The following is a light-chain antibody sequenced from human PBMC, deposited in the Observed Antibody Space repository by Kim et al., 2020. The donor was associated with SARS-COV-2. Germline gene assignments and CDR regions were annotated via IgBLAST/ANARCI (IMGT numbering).Light chain of an antibody. CDR2: EDN. CDR1: GGSIASKY. Sequence: GKTVTISCAGSGGSIASKYVQWYQQRPGSAPTTVIYEDNQRPSGVPDRFSGSIDSSSNSTSLTISGLKTKDEADYYCQSYDSSNRVFGGGTQLTVL. CDR3: QSYDSSNRV. V-gene: IGLV6-57*02. J-gene: IGLJ3*02.